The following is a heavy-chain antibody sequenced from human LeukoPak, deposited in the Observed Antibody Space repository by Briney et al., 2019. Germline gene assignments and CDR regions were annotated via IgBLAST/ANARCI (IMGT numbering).Heavy chain of an antibody. CDR3: AKDSPRYSGSYSK. D-gene: IGHD1-26*01. CDR2: ISSSGSTI. V-gene: IGHV3-11*01. CDR1: GFTFSDYY. Sequence: GGSLRLSCAASGFTFSDYYMSWIRQAPGKGLEWVSYISSSGSTIYYADSVKGRFTISRDNSKNTLYLQMNSLRAEDTAVYYCAKDSPRYSGSYSKWGQGTLVTVSS. J-gene: IGHJ4*02.